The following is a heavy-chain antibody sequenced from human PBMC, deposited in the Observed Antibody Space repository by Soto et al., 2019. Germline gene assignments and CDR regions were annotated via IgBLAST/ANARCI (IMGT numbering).Heavy chain of an antibody. CDR2: ISSSSSYI. V-gene: IGHV3-21*01. D-gene: IGHD3-9*01. CDR3: ARHYKGGLRYFDWLLLTDY. CDR1: GFTFSSYS. J-gene: IGHJ4*02. Sequence: GGSLRLSCAASGFTFSSYSMNWVRQAPGKGLEWVSSISSSSSYIYYADSVKGRFTISRDNAKNSLYLQMNSLRAADTAVYYCARHYKGGLRYFDWLLLTDYWGQGTLVTVSS.